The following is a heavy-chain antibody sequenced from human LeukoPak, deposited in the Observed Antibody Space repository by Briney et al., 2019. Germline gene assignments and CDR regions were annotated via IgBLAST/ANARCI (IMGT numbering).Heavy chain of an antibody. J-gene: IGHJ4*02. V-gene: IGHV1-24*01. CDR3: VTDLDDSADY. CDR1: GYNFSELC. CDR2: FDPEADAT. Sequence: GASVKVSCTVSGYNFSELCIHWVRQAPGERLEWMGGFDPEADATIYAPSFQGRLTLTEDRVTDTAYMELICLRSADTAVYYCVTDLDDSADYWGQGTLVTVST. D-gene: IGHD1-1*01.